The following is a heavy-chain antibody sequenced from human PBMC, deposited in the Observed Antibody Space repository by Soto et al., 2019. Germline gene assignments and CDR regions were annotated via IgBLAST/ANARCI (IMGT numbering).Heavy chain of an antibody. CDR2: IKSKTDGGTT. D-gene: IGHD3-22*01. J-gene: IGHJ4*02. Sequence: EVQLVESGGGLVKPGGSLRLSCAASGFTFSNAWMNWVRQAPGKGLEWVGRIKSKTDGGTTDYAVPVKGRFTILRDDSKNTVYLQLSSLKTEDTAVYYCTTDHPHYYDGSAYDHWGQGTLVTVSS. CDR1: GFTFSNAW. CDR3: TTDHPHYYDGSAYDH. V-gene: IGHV3-15*07.